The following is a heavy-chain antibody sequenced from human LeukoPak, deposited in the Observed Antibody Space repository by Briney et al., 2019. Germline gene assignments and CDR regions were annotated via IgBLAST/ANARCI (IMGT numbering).Heavy chain of an antibody. Sequence: SGGSLRLSCAASGFTFSSYWMSWVRQAPGKGLEWVANIKQDGSEKYYVDSVKGRFTISRDNAKNSLYLQMNSLRAEDTAAYYCARLESVYYYDSSGYYPDYWGQGTLVTVSS. J-gene: IGHJ4*02. V-gene: IGHV3-7*01. CDR3: ARLESVYYYDSSGYYPDY. CDR2: IKQDGSEK. D-gene: IGHD3-22*01. CDR1: GFTFSSYW.